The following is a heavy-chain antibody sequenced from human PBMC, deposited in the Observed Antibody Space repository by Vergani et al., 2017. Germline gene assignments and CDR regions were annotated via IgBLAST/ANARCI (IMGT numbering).Heavy chain of an antibody. V-gene: IGHV4-30-2*01. CDR1: GGSISSGGYS. J-gene: IGHJ4*02. CDR3: ARFVVAADYFDY. Sequence: QLQLQESGSGLVKPSQTLSLTCAVSGGSISSGGYSWSWIRQPPGKGLEWIGYIYHSGSPYYNPSLRSRVTISVDRSKNQFSLKLSYVTAADTAVYYCARFVVAADYFDYWGQGTLVTVSS. D-gene: IGHD2-15*01. CDR2: IYHSGSP.